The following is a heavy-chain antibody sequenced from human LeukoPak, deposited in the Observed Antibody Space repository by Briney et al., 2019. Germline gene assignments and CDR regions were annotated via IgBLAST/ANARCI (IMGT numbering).Heavy chain of an antibody. Sequence: GGSLRLSCAASGFTFSSYAMSWVRQAPGKGLEWVPAISGSGGSTCYADSVKGRFTISRDNSKNTLYLQMNSLRAEDTAVYYCAKGRFYRGDYWGQGTLVTVSS. D-gene: IGHD1-26*01. V-gene: IGHV3-23*01. J-gene: IGHJ4*02. CDR3: AKGRFYRGDY. CDR1: GFTFSSYA. CDR2: ISGSGGST.